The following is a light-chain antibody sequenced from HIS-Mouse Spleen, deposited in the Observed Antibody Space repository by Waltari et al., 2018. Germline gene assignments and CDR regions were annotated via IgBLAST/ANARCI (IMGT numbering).Light chain of an antibody. CDR2: EDN. J-gene: IGLJ3*02. V-gene: IGLV6-57*02. Sequence: NFMLTQPHSVSESPGKTVTISCTVSSGSIARNYVQRYQQRPGSAPTTVIYEDNQRPSGVPDRFSGSIDSSSNSASLTISGLKTEDEADYYCQSYDSSNHWVFGGGTKLTVL. CDR1: SGSIARNY. CDR3: QSYDSSNHWV.